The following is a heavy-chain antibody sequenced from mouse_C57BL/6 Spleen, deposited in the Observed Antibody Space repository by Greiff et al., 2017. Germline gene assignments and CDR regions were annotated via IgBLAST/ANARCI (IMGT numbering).Heavy chain of an antibody. CDR1: GYTFTSYW. CDR3: ARGNGYWYFDV. V-gene: IGHV1-69*01. J-gene: IGHJ1*03. CDR2: IDPSDSYT. Sequence: QVQLQQPGAELVMPGASVKLSCKASGYTFTSYWMHWVKQRPGQGLEWIGEIDPSDSYTNYNQNFKGKSTLTVDKSSSTAYMQLSSLTSEDSAVYYCARGNGYWYFDVWGTGTTVTVSS.